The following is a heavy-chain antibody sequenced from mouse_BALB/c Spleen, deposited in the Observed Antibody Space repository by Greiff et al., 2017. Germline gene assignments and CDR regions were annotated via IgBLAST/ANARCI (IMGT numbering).Heavy chain of an antibody. CDR1: GFTFSSFG. V-gene: IGHV5-17*02. CDR2: ISSGSSTI. Sequence: EVHLVESGGGLVQPGGSRKLSCAASGFTFSSFGMHWVRQAPEKGLEWVAYISSGSSTIYYADTVKGRFTISRDNPKNTLFLQMTSLRSEDTAMYYCARGTYGNYVGYWGQGTTLTVSS. J-gene: IGHJ2*01. CDR3: ARGTYGNYVGY. D-gene: IGHD2-1*01.